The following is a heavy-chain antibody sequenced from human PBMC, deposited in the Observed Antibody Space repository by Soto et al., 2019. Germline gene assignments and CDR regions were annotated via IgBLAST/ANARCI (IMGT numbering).Heavy chain of an antibody. Sequence: QITLKESSPTLVKPTQTLTLTCSFSGFSLYTGGVGVGWIRQPPGKALEWLALLYWDDTRRYNPSLQNTLTIATYTSENQVVLTVTDMGPVDTGTYFCAHYTTDTYFDVWGKGATVTVSS. D-gene: IGHD1-1*01. CDR1: GFSLYTGGVG. CDR3: AHYTTDTYFDV. CDR2: LYWDDTR. V-gene: IGHV2-5*02. J-gene: IGHJ6*04.